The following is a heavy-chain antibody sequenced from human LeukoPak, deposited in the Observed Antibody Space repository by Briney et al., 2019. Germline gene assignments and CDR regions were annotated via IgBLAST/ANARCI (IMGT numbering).Heavy chain of an antibody. CDR2: IANDGKDK. CDR1: GFTFSRYG. J-gene: IGHJ4*02. D-gene: IGHD2-2*01. V-gene: IGHV3-30*18. CDR3: AKDQQVGAAAYYFDS. Sequence: GRSLRLSCAASGFTFSRYGLHWVRQAPGKGLEWVTVIANDGKDKEYADSVKGRFTISRDNSKSTLYLQMNSLRAEDTGVYYCAKDQQVGAAAYYFDSWGQGTLVTVSS.